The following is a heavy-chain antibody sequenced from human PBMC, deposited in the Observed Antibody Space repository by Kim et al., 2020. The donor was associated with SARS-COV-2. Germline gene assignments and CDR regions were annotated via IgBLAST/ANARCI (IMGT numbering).Heavy chain of an antibody. CDR1: GGSFSGYY. CDR3: ARGLRVQLWLIPRGGYYGMDV. D-gene: IGHD5-18*01. Sequence: SETLSLTCAVYGGSFSGYYWSWIRQPPGKGLEWIGEINHSGSTNYNPSLKSRVTISVDTSKNQFSLKLSSVTAADTAVYYCARGLRVQLWLIPRGGYYGMDVWGQGTTVTVSS. CDR2: INHSGST. J-gene: IGHJ6*02. V-gene: IGHV4-34*01.